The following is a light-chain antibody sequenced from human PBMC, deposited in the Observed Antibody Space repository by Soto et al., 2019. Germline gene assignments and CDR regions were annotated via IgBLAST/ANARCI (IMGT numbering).Light chain of an antibody. CDR3: SSYTSTSTLV. CDR1: SSDVGAYNY. CDR2: EVS. J-gene: IGLJ2*01. V-gene: IGLV2-14*01. Sequence: QSALTQPASVSGSPGQSITISCTGTSSDVGAYNYVSWFQQHPGKAPKLMIYEVSNRPSGISSRFSGSKSGNTASLTISGLQAEDDADYYCSSYTSTSTLVFGGGTKVTVL.